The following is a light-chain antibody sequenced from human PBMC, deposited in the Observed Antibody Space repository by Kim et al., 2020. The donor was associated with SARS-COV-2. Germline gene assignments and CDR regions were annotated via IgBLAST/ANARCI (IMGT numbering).Light chain of an antibody. CDR2: QDT. Sequence: SYELTQPPSVSVSPGQTASIACSGDNLGDKYVCWYQQRPGQSPVLVINQDTERPSGIPERFSGSNSGNTATLTISGTQAMDEADYYCQAWDSSTAVFGGG. J-gene: IGLJ2*01. CDR1: NLGDKY. V-gene: IGLV3-1*01. CDR3: QAWDSSTAV.